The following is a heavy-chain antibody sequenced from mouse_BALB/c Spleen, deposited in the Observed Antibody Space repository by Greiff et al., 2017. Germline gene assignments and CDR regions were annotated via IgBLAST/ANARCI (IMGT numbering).Heavy chain of an antibody. V-gene: IGHV14-3*02. CDR2: IDPANGNT. CDR1: GFNIKDTY. Sequence: EVQLQQSGAELVKPGASVKLSCTASGFNIKDTYMHWVKQRPEQGLEWIGRIDPANGNTKYDPKFQGKATITADTSSNTAYLQLSSLTSEDTAVYYCAGDYDGGAGFAYWGQGTLVTVSA. D-gene: IGHD2-4*01. J-gene: IGHJ3*01. CDR3: AGDYDGGAGFAY.